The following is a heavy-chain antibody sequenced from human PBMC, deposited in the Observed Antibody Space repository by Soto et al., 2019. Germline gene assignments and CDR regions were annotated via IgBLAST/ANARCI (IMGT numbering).Heavy chain of an antibody. CDR1: GASISSSSYY. Sequence: ETLSLTCTVSGASISSSSYYWGWIRQPPGKGLEWIGSIYYSGSTYYNPSLKSRVTISVDTSKNQFSLKLSSVTAADTAVYYCASQMGGYSSGWYGFNAFDIWGQGTMVTVSS. J-gene: IGHJ3*02. CDR3: ASQMGGYSSGWYGFNAFDI. V-gene: IGHV4-39*01. CDR2: IYYSGST. D-gene: IGHD6-19*01.